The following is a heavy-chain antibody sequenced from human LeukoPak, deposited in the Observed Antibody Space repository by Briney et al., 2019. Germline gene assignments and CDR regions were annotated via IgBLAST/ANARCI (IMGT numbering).Heavy chain of an antibody. Sequence: PGGSLRLSCAASGFTFSSYAMHWVRQAPGKGLEWVAVISHDGSNKYYADSVKGRFTISRDNSKNTLYLQMNSLRAEDTAVYYCARDGRGYSAWDDAFDIWGQGTMVTVSS. J-gene: IGHJ3*02. CDR2: ISHDGSNK. CDR1: GFTFSSYA. CDR3: ARDGRGYSAWDDAFDI. D-gene: IGHD5-18*01. V-gene: IGHV3-30*04.